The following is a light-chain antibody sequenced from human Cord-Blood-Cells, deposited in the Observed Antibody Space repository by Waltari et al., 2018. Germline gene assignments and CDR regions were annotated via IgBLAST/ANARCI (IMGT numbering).Light chain of an antibody. J-gene: IGKJ3*01. V-gene: IGKV3-11*01. CDR2: DAS. CDR1: QSVSIY. CDR3: QQRSNWPPFT. Sequence: DIVLTQSPATLYLSPWERATLSCRASQSVSIYLAWYRQKPGQAPRLLIYDASNRATGIPARFSGSGSGTDFTLTISSLETEDFAVYYCQQRSNWPPFTFGPGTKVDIK.